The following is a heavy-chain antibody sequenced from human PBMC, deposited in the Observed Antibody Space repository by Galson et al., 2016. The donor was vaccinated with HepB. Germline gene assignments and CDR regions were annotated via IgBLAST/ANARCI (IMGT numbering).Heavy chain of an antibody. CDR2: INGVGYGSTT. J-gene: IGHJ5*02. CDR3: VKQIERGTLDR. V-gene: IGHV3-23*01. Sequence: SLRLSCAASGFPFGTYAMSWVRQAPGKGLEWLSAINGVGYGSTTYYRESVKGRFTISRDISKNTLSLQMSSLRAEDTAVYYCVKQIERGTLDRWGQGTLVIVSS. CDR1: GFPFGTYA. D-gene: IGHD1-14*01.